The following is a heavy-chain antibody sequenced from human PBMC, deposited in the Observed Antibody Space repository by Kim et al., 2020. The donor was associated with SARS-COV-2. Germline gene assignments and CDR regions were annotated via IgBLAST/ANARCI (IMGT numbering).Heavy chain of an antibody. J-gene: IGHJ4*02. CDR2: INPSGGST. Sequence: ASVKVSCKASGYAFTNYYIHWVRQAPGQGLEWVGIINPSGGSTNSAEKFQGRVTMTRVTSTSTIYMELSSLRPEDTAMYYCARAWVRDGFDYWGQGTLVSVSS. D-gene: IGHD1-26*01. CDR1: GYAFTNYY. CDR3: ARAWVRDGFDY. V-gene: IGHV1-46*01.